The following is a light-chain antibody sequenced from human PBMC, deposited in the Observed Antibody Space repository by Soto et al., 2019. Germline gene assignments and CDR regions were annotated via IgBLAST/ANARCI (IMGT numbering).Light chain of an antibody. CDR1: QSINDW. CDR3: QHWPGFSWT. Sequence: DIQMTQSPSTLSASVGDRVTITCRASQSINDWVAWYQQKPGRAPKFLIYKASKLESGVPSRLSGNGSGTEFPLTLRSLQHDDFATFYCQHWPGFSWTLSQGTKLEIK. CDR2: KAS. V-gene: IGKV1-5*03. J-gene: IGKJ1*01.